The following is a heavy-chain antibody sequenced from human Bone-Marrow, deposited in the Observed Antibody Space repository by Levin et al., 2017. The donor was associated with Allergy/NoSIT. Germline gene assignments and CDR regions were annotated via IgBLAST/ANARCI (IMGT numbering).Heavy chain of an antibody. V-gene: IGHV3-30*18. CDR2: ITDDGNSE. CDR3: AKAPELATIGGAFDI. Sequence: GESLKISCAASGFSFSRYAMHWVRQAPGKGLEWVAVITDDGNSEYYGGSVRGRFTVSRDNSKNNLYLHMDTLRPADSAVYYCAKAPELATIGGAFDIRGQGTMVTVFS. D-gene: IGHD5-24*01. CDR1: GFSFSRYA. J-gene: IGHJ3*02.